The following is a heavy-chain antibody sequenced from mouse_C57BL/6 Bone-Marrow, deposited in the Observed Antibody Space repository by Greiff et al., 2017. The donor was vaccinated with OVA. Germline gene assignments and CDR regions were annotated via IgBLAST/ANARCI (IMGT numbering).Heavy chain of an antibody. CDR1: GYAFSSSW. CDR3: ARTPNWSWFAY. Sequence: VQLLESGPELVKPGASVKISCKASGYAFSSSWMNWVKQRPGKGLEWIGRIYPGDGDTNYNGKFKGKATLTADKSSSTAYMQLSSLTSEDSAVYFCARTPNWSWFAYWGQGTLVTVSA. D-gene: IGHD4-1*02. CDR2: IYPGDGDT. V-gene: IGHV1-82*01. J-gene: IGHJ3*01.